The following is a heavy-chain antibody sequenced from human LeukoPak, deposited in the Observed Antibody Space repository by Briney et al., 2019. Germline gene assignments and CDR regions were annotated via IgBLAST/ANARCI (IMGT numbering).Heavy chain of an antibody. Sequence: SETLSLTCAVYGGSFSGYYWSWIRQPPGKGLEWIGEINHSGSTNYNPSLKSRVTISVDTSKNQFSLKLSSVTAADTAVYYCARINALGYCSSTSCYGRRYYYGMDVWGQGITVTVSS. J-gene: IGHJ6*02. CDR2: INHSGST. D-gene: IGHD2-2*01. V-gene: IGHV4-34*01. CDR1: GGSFSGYY. CDR3: ARINALGYCSSTSCYGRRYYYGMDV.